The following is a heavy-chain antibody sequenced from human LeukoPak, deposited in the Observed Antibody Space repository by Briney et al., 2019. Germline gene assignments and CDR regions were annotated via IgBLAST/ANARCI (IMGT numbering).Heavy chain of an antibody. CDR3: ASSIAVAGTLFY. CDR1: GGSISSYY. D-gene: IGHD6-19*01. Sequence: PSETLSLTCTVSGGSISSYYWSWIRQPPGKGLEWIGYIYYSGSTNYNPSLKSRVTISVDTSMTQFSLKLSSVTAADTAVYYCASSIAVAGTLFYWGQGTLVAVSS. V-gene: IGHV4-59*12. CDR2: IYYSGST. J-gene: IGHJ4*02.